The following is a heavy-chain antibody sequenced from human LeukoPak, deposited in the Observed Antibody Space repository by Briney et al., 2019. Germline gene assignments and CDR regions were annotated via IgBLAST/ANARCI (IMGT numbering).Heavy chain of an antibody. CDR3: ASSMGYKPFDY. D-gene: IGHD5-24*01. CDR2: IKQDGSEK. CDR1: GFTFSSYW. J-gene: IGHJ4*02. Sequence: GGSLRLSCAASGFTFSSYWMSWVHQAPGKGLEWVANIKQDGSEKYYVDSVKGRFTISRDNARNSLYLQMNSLRAEDTAVYYCASSMGYKPFDYWGQGTLVTVSS. V-gene: IGHV3-7*01.